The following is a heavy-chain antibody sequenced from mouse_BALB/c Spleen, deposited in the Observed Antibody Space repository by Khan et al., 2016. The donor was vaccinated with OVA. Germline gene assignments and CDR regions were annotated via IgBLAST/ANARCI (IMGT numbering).Heavy chain of an antibody. V-gene: IGHV5-6*01. CDR3: ASHLTGSFAY. J-gene: IGHJ3*01. CDR1: GFTFSSYS. Sequence: LVESGGDLVKPGGSLKLSCAASGFTFSSYSMSWVRQTPDKRLEWVATISSDGDYTYFPDSVKGRFTISRDNAKNTLNLQMSSLKSEDTALYYCASHLTGSFAYWGQGTLVTVSA. CDR2: ISSDGDYT. D-gene: IGHD4-1*01.